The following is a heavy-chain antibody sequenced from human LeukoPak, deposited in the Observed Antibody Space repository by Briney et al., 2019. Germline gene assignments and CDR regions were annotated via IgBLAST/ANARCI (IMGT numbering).Heavy chain of an antibody. CDR1: GFTFCSYA. V-gene: IGHV3-30*02. Sequence: GGSLRLSCAASGFTFCSYAMHWVRQAPGKGLEWVAFLRSEGSNQSYADSVKGRFTISRDNSKNTLYLQMNSLRAEDTAVYYCAKDGDLYDILTGYPDYWGQGTLVTVSS. CDR3: AKDGDLYDILTGYPDY. J-gene: IGHJ4*02. D-gene: IGHD3-9*01. CDR2: LRSEGSNQ.